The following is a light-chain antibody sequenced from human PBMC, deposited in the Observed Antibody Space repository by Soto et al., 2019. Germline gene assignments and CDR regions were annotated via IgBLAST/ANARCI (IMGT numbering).Light chain of an antibody. CDR1: SSDIGAYKY. V-gene: IGLV2-14*03. CDR2: DVN. Sequence: QSALTQPASVSGSPGQSITISCTGTSSDIGAYKYVGWYQQQPGQAPKLMIYDVNNRPSGVSDRVSGSRSGNTASLTIAGLQAEDEADYSCCSYTSSNTVVFGGGTKVTVL. J-gene: IGLJ3*02. CDR3: CSYTSSNTVV.